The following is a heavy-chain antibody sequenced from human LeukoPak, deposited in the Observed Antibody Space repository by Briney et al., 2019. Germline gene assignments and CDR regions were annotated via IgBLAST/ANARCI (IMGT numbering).Heavy chain of an antibody. D-gene: IGHD3-22*01. Sequence: GGSLRLSCAASGFTFSSYGMHWVRQAPGKGLEWVAFIRYDGSNKYYADSVKGRFTISRDNSKNTLYLQMNSLRAEDTAVYYCAKDQIVVVGPFDYWGQGTLVTVSS. V-gene: IGHV3-30*02. J-gene: IGHJ4*02. CDR1: GFTFSSYG. CDR2: IRYDGSNK. CDR3: AKDQIVVVGPFDY.